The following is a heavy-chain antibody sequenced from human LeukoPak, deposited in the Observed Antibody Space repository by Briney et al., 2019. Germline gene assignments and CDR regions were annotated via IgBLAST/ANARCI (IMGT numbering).Heavy chain of an antibody. CDR1: GGSISSSSYY. D-gene: IGHD5-12*01. Sequence: PSETLSLTCTVSGGSISSSSYYWGWIRQPLGKGLEWIGSIYYSGSTYYNPSLKSRVTISVDTSKNQFSLKLSSVTAADTAVYYCARLVGRYRNNWFDPWGQGTLVTVSS. CDR2: IYYSGST. V-gene: IGHV4-39*07. CDR3: ARLVGRYRNNWFDP. J-gene: IGHJ5*02.